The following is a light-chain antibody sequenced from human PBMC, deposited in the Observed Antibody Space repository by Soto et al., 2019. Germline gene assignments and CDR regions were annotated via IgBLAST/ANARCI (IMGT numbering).Light chain of an antibody. V-gene: IGKV1-5*03. CDR2: KAS. CDR1: QSISSY. CDR3: KQYNSYRA. J-gene: IGKJ1*01. Sequence: DIQMAQAPWSLSASVGDIVTITWRASQSISSYLNWYQQRPGKAPKLLISKASSLESGVPSRFSGSGSGKEFTLTISSLQPDDFATYYCKQYNSYRAFGQGTKVDIK.